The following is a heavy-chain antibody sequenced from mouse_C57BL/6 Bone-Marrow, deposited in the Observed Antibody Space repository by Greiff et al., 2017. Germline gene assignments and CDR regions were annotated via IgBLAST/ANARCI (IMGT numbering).Heavy chain of an antibody. D-gene: IGHD2-2*01. CDR3: VRYYGYEGVYAMDY. V-gene: IGHV10-3*01. CDR2: IRSKSSNYAT. J-gene: IGHJ4*01. CDR1: GFTFNTYA. Sequence: EVQGVESGGGLVQPKGSLKLSCAASGFTFNTYAMHWVRQAPGKGLEWVARIRSKSSNYATYYADSVKDRFTISRDDSQSMLYLQMNNLKTEDTAMYYCVRYYGYEGVYAMDYWGQGTSVTVSS.